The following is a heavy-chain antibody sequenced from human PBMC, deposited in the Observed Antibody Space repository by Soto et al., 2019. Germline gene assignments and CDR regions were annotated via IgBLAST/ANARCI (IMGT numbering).Heavy chain of an antibody. CDR3: AKDLYYYGSGSYRLVTLHFDY. V-gene: IGHV3-23*01. J-gene: IGHJ4*02. Sequence: EVQLLESGGGLVQPGGSLRLSCAASGFTFSSYAMSWVRQAPGKGLEWVSAISGSGGSTYYADSVKGRFTISRDNSKNTLYLQMNSLRAEDTAVYYCAKDLYYYGSGSYRLVTLHFDYWGQGTLVTVSS. D-gene: IGHD3-10*01. CDR1: GFTFSSYA. CDR2: ISGSGGST.